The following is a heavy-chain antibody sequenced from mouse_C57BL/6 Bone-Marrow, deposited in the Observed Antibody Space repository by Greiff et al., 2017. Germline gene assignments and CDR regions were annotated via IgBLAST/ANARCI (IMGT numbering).Heavy chain of an antibody. CDR2: IYPRSGNT. J-gene: IGHJ3*01. CDR3: AKGSYIGAY. V-gene: IGHV1-81*01. D-gene: IGHD6-1*01. Sequence: QVQLQQSGAELARPGASVKLSCKASGYTFTSYGISWVKQRTGQGLEWIGEIYPRSGNTYYNEKFKGKATLTADKSSSTAYMELRRLTSEDSAVYFCAKGSYIGAYWGQGTLVTVSA. CDR1: GYTFTSYG.